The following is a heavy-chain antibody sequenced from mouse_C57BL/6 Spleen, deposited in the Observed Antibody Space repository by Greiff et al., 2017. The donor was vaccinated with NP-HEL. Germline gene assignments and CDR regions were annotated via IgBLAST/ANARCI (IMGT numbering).Heavy chain of an antibody. CDR3: ARPLRSSSGGFAY. D-gene: IGHD1-1*01. J-gene: IGHJ3*01. CDR1: GYTFTDYY. Sequence: QVQLKESGPELVKPGASVKISCKASGYTFTDYYINWVKQRPGQGLEWIGWIFPGSGSTYYNEKFKGKATLTVDKSSSTAYMLLSSLTSADSAVYFCARPLRSSSGGFAYWGQGTLVTVSA. CDR2: IFPGSGST. V-gene: IGHV1-75*01.